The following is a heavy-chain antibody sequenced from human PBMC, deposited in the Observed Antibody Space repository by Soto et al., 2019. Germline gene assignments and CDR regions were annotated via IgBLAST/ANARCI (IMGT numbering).Heavy chain of an antibody. J-gene: IGHJ6*03. CDR3: ARLCSSTSCSYYYYYYIDV. CDR1: GGSISSSSYY. V-gene: IGHV4-39*01. CDR2: IYYSGST. Sequence: SETLSLTCTVSGGSISSSSYYWGWIRQPPGKGLEWIGSIYYSGSTYYNPSPKSRVTISVDTSKNQFSLKLSSVTAADTAVYYCARLCSSTSCSYYYYYYIDVWGKGTTVTVSS. D-gene: IGHD2-2*01.